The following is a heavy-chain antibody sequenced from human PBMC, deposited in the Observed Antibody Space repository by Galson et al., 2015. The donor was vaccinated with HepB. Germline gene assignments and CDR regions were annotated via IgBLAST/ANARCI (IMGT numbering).Heavy chain of an antibody. Sequence: ETLSLTCTVSGGSISSSYYYWGWIRQPPGKGLEWIGAIYYRGNTYYKPSLKSRVSISVDTSKNHFSLKLTSVTAADTAVYYCARQPLETYYFDYWGQGTLVTVSS. CDR1: GGSISSSYYY. CDR2: IYYRGNT. D-gene: IGHD3-16*01. V-gene: IGHV4-39*01. J-gene: IGHJ4*02. CDR3: ARQPLETYYFDY.